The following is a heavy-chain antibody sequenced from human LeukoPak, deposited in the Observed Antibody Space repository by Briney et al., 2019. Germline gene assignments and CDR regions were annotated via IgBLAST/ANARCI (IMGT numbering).Heavy chain of an antibody. CDR2: IYTSGST. Sequence: SQTLSLTCTVSGGSISSGSYYWSWIRQPAGKGLEWIGRIYTSGSTNYNPSLKSRVTISVDTSKNQFSLKLSSVTAADTAVYYCARSIVVVPAGYYYYYMAVWGKGTTVTVSS. CDR1: GGSISSGSYY. D-gene: IGHD2-2*01. V-gene: IGHV4-61*02. CDR3: ARSIVVVPAGYYYYYMAV. J-gene: IGHJ6*03.